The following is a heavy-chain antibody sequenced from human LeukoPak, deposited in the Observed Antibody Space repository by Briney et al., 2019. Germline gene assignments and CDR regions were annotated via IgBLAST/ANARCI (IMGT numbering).Heavy chain of an antibody. CDR2: VYYTATT. D-gene: IGHD6-13*01. CDR1: GDSITNINYY. Sequence: SETLSLTCSVSGDSITNINYYWGWIRQPPGKGLEWIATVYYTATTYSNPSLESRVTISVDSSKNEVSLKVTSVTAADTAVYYCARDPVAGTGTDTWGQGTLVTVSS. J-gene: IGHJ5*02. CDR3: ARDPVAGTGTDT. V-gene: IGHV4-39*07.